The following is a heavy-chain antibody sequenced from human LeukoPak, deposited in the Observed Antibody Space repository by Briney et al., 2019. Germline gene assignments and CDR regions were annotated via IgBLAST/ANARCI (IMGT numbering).Heavy chain of an antibody. D-gene: IGHD6-13*01. J-gene: IGHJ3*02. V-gene: IGHV1-2*06. CDR3: ETAGHLLVSAEWKRAFDI. CDR2: INPNSGGT. Sequence: ASVKVSCKASGYTFTGYYMHWVRQAPGQGLEWMGRINPNSGGTNYAQKFQGRVTMTEDTSTDTAYMELSSLRSEDTAVYSCETAGHLLVSAEWKRAFDIWGQGTMVTVSS. CDR1: GYTFTGYY.